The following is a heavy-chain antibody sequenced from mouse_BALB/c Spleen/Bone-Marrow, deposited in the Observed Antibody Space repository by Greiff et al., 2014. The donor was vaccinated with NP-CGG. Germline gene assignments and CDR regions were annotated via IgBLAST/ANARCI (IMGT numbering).Heavy chain of an antibody. CDR2: ISDGGSYT. J-gene: IGHJ2*01. CDR3: AREGNYGSFDY. V-gene: IGHV5-4*02. Sequence: EVKLEQFGGGLVKPGGSLKLSCAASGFSFSDCYMYWVRQTPEKRLEWVATISDGGSYTYYPDSVKGRFTISRDNAKNNLYLQMSSLKSEDTAIYYCAREGNYGSFDYSGQRPALTVSS. D-gene: IGHD1-2*01. CDR1: GFSFSDCY.